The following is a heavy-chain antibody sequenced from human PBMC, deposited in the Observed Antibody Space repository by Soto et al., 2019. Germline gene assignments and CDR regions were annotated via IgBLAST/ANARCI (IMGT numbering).Heavy chain of an antibody. CDR3: ARDLAVGGGALGF. D-gene: IGHD6-19*01. CDR2: INIYNGNT. V-gene: IGHV1-18*01. J-gene: IGHJ4*02. CDR1: GYTFTVYG. Sequence: QIQLVQSGAEVKKPGASVKVSCKASGYTFTVYGITWVRQAPGQGLEWLGWINIYNGNTNYAQKLQGRVTMATDISTSTAYMELRSLRSDDTAVYYCARDLAVGGGALGFWGQGTLVTVSS.